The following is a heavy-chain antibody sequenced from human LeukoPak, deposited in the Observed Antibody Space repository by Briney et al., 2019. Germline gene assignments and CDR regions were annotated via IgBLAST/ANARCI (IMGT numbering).Heavy chain of an antibody. V-gene: IGHV4-61*01. J-gene: IGHJ4*02. CDR3: ARTIYGDPFDY. Sequence: SETLSLTCTVSGGSVSSGSYYWSWIRQPPGKGLEWIGYIYYSGSTNYNPSPKSRVTISVDTSKNQFSLKLSSVTAADTAVYYCARTIYGDPFDYWGQGTLVTVSS. CDR1: GGSVSSGSYY. D-gene: IGHD4-17*01. CDR2: IYYSGST.